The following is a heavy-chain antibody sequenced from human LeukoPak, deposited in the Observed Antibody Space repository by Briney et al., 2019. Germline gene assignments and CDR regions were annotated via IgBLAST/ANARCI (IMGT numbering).Heavy chain of an antibody. D-gene: IGHD3-16*01. V-gene: IGHV1-69*06. CDR2: IIPIFGTA. CDR3: VYGDMITFGGAPPY. CDR1: GYTFTSYA. J-gene: IGHJ4*02. Sequence: ASVKVSCKASGYTFTSYAMNWVRQAPGQGLEWMGGIIPIFGTANYAQKFQGRVTITADKSTSTAYMELSSLRSEDTAVYYCVYGDMITFGGAPPYWGQGTLVTVSS.